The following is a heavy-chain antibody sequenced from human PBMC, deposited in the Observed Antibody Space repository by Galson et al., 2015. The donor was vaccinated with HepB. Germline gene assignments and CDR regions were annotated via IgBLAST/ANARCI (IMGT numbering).Heavy chain of an antibody. CDR2: ISGSDTRT. CDR1: GFTFNRYH. CDR3: AKIMTQDAYYWYGLDV. V-gene: IGHV3-23*01. D-gene: IGHD3-16*01. Sequence: SLRLSCAASGFTFNRYHMDWVRQAPGKGLDSIASISGSDTRTYYADSVKGRFTISRDNSKNTLYLQMNSLRVEDTAVYYCAKIMTQDAYYWYGLDVWGQGTTVTVSS. J-gene: IGHJ6*02.